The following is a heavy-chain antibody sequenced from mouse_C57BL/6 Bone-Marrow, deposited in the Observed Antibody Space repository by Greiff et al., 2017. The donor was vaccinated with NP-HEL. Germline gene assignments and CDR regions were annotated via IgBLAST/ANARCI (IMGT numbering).Heavy chain of an antibody. Sequence: DVMLVESGGDLVKPGGSLKLSCAASGFTFSSYGMSWVRQTPDKRLEWVATISSGGSYTYYPDSVKGRFTISRDNTKNTLYLQMSSLKSEDTAMYYCARRGREYYYAMDYWGQGTSVTVSS. J-gene: IGHJ4*01. CDR1: GFTFSSYG. CDR2: ISSGGSYT. CDR3: ARRGREYYYAMDY. V-gene: IGHV5-6*02.